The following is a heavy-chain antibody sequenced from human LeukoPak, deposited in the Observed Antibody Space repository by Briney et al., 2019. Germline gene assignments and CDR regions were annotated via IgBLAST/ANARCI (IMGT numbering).Heavy chain of an antibody. CDR1: GFTFSSYG. Sequence: GGSLRLSCAASGFTFSSYGMNWVRQAPGKGLEWVSSISSSSSYIYYADSVKGRFTISRDNAKNSLSLQMNSLRAEDTAVYYCARGVNGGYFDFWGQGTLVAVSP. J-gene: IGHJ4*02. CDR2: ISSSSSYI. CDR3: ARGVNGGYFDF. V-gene: IGHV3-21*01. D-gene: IGHD4-23*01.